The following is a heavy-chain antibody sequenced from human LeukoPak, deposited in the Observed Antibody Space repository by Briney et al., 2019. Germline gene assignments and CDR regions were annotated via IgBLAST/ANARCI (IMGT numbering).Heavy chain of an antibody. CDR1: GGTFSSYA. CDR3: ARAHVDYYDSSGYYLD. J-gene: IGHJ4*02. V-gene: IGHV1-69*13. D-gene: IGHD3-22*01. CDR2: IIPIFGTA. Sequence: SVKFSCKASGGTFSSYAISWVRQAPGQGLEWMGRIIPIFGTANYAQKFQGRVTITADESTSTAYMELSSLRSEDTAVYYCARAHVDYYDSSGYYLDWGQGTLVTVSS.